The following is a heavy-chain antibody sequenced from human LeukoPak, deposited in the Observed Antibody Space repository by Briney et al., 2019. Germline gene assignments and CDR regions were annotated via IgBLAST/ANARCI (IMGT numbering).Heavy chain of an antibody. CDR3: ARMGDSGSYGFDI. CDR1: GYTFTGYY. D-gene: IGHD3-10*01. CDR2: INPNSGGT. V-gene: IGHV1-2*04. J-gene: IGHJ3*02. Sequence: EASVKVSCKASGYTFTGYYMHWVRQAPGQGLEWMGWINPNSGGTNYAQKFQGWVTTTRDASITTAYMELSRLTSDDTAVYYCARMGDSGSYGFDIWGQGTMVTVSS.